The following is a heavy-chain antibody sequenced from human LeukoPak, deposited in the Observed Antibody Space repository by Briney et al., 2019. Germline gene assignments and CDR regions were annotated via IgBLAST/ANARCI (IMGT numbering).Heavy chain of an antibody. CDR3: ARVRWPTTGDKEVRGVITGGLYMDV. CDR1: GASISSYY. J-gene: IGHJ6*03. D-gene: IGHD3-10*01. V-gene: IGHV4-59*01. Sequence: SETLSLTCTVSGASISSYYWSWIRQSPGKGLEWIGYIYSRVRTNYNPSLKSRVTISGDTSTNQLPLKLTSATAADTAVYCARVRWPTTGDKEVRGVITGGLYMDVWGKGTTVTISS. CDR2: IYSRVRT.